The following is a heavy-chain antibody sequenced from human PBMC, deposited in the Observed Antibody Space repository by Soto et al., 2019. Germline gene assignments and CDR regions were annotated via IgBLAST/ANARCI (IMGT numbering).Heavy chain of an antibody. V-gene: IGHV4-59*01. Sequence: SETLYLTYSVIGRSISSYYWSWIRQPPGKGLEWIGYIFYSGSTNQSPSLKSRVTISVDTSKNQFSLKLRSVTAADTAVYYCARTALGWFDPWGQGTLVTVS. CDR3: ARTALGWFDP. CDR2: IFYSGST. D-gene: IGHD2-21*02. CDR1: GRSISSYY. J-gene: IGHJ5*02.